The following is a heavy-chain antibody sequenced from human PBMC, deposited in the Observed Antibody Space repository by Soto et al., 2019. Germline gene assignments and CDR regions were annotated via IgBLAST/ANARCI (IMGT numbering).Heavy chain of an antibody. CDR3: AKALLGDSTPYHYYYYGMDV. CDR2: ISGSGGST. J-gene: IGHJ6*02. CDR1: GFTFSSYA. V-gene: IGHV3-23*01. D-gene: IGHD2-21*01. Sequence: EVQLLESGGGLVQPGGSLRLSCAASGFTFSSYAMSWVRQAPGKGLEWVSAISGSGGSTYYADSVTGRFTISRDNSKNTLYLQMNSLRAEDTAVYYCAKALLGDSTPYHYYYYGMDVWGQGTTVTVSS.